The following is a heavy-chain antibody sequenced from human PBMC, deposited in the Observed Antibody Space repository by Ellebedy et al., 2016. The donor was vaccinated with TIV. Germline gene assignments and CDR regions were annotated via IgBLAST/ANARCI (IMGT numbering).Heavy chain of an antibody. CDR1: GFTFSYYW. J-gene: IGHJ4*02. D-gene: IGHD1-1*01. CDR3: VTGQWKGAY. V-gene: IGHV3-7*01. CDR2: IKEDGSEA. Sequence: PGGSLRLSCTASGFTFSYYWMSWVRQAPGKGLEWVANIKEDGSEAHFLDSVEGRFTISRDNVNNLLYLQMDNLGPEDTAVYFCVTGQWKGAYWGQGTLVTVAS.